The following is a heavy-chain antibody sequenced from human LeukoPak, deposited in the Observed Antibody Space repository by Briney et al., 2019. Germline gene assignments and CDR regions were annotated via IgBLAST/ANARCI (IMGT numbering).Heavy chain of an antibody. V-gene: IGHV3-23*01. Sequence: GGSLRLSCAASGFTFSSYGMSWVRQAPGKGLEWVSAISGSGGSKYYADSVKGRFTISRDNSKNTLYLQMNSLRAEDTAVYYCARVASSSWYDFDYWGQGTLVTVSS. CDR3: ARVASSSWYDFDY. CDR1: GFTFSSYG. J-gene: IGHJ4*02. D-gene: IGHD6-13*01. CDR2: ISGSGGSK.